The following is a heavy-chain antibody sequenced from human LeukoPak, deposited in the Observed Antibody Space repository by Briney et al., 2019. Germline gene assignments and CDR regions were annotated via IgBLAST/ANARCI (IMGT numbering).Heavy chain of an antibody. CDR3: AKASWYGTSLDYFDY. CDR2: ISWNIGSI. CDR1: GFTFDDYA. J-gene: IGHJ4*02. D-gene: IGHD6-13*01. V-gene: IGHV3-9*03. Sequence: GGSLRLSCAASGFTFDDYAMHWVRQAPGKGLEWVSGISWNIGSIGYADSVKGRFTISRDNAKNSLYLQLNSLRAEDMALYYCAKASWYGTSLDYFDYWGQGTLVTVSS.